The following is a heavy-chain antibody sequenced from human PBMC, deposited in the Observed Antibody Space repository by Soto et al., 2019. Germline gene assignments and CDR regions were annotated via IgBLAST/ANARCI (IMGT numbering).Heavy chain of an antibody. CDR2: ISSSSSYI. V-gene: IGHV3-21*01. CDR3: ARETIFGVVIYYYYMDV. CDR1: GFTFSSYS. Sequence: GGSLRLSCAASGFTFSSYSMNWVRQAPGKGLEWVSSISSSSSYIYYADSVKGRFTISRDNAKNSLYLQMNSLRAEDTAVYYCARETIFGVVIYYYYMDVWGKGTTVTVSS. D-gene: IGHD3-3*01. J-gene: IGHJ6*03.